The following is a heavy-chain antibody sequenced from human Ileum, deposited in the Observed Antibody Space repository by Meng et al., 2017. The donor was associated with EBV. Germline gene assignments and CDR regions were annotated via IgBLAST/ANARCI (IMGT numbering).Heavy chain of an antibody. CDR1: GFTFDTYA. J-gene: IGHJ4*02. V-gene: IGHV3-23*01. Sequence: EVQLLESGXGLVQPGGYLRLSCGASGFTFDTYAMNWVRQAPGKGLEWVSGISGDGARTYYADSVKGRFLISRDNLRNMLYLEVNSLRVDDTAVYYCAKSEVTSYYFDNWGQGTMVTVSS. CDR3: AKSEVTSYYFDN. D-gene: IGHD3-10*01. CDR2: ISGDGART.